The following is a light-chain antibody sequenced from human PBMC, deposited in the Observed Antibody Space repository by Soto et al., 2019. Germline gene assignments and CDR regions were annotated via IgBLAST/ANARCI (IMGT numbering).Light chain of an antibody. CDR3: CSYAGSYTWL. Sequence: QSALTQPRSVSESPRQSVTISCTGTSSDVGGYNYVSWYQQHPDKAPKLIIYDVTKRPSGVPDRFSGSKSGNTASLTISGLQAEDEADYYCCSYAGSYTWLFGGGTKLTVL. CDR2: DVT. V-gene: IGLV2-11*01. CDR1: SSDVGGYNY. J-gene: IGLJ3*02.